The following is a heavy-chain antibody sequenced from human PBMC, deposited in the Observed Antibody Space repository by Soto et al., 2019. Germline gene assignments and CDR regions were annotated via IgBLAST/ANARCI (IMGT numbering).Heavy chain of an antibody. D-gene: IGHD2-2*01. J-gene: IGHJ6*02. Sequence: QVKLVQSGAEEKKPGASVNISCKTSGYSFTVHAMHWVRQAPGQGLEWLGWINAGNGATKYSQKFQGSVTFTSDTSANTDYMELSSLRSEDTAVYYCARWGGYCISINCPPFYYGMDVWGQGTTVTVSS. CDR3: ARWGGYCISINCPPFYYGMDV. CDR2: INAGNGAT. V-gene: IGHV1-3*05. CDR1: GYSFTVHA.